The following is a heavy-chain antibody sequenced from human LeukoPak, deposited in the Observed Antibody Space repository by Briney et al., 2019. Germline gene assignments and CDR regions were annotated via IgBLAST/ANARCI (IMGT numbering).Heavy chain of an antibody. CDR2: ISGSGGST. V-gene: IGHV3-23*01. CDR1: GFTFSSYA. Sequence: PGGSLRLSCAASGFTFSSYAMSWVRQAPGKGLEWVSAISGSGGSTYYADSVKGRFTISRDNSKNTLYLQTNSLRAEDTAVYYCAKGWTLLWFGELLSSGFDYWGQGTLVTVSS. D-gene: IGHD3-10*01. J-gene: IGHJ4*02. CDR3: AKGWTLLWFGELLSSGFDY.